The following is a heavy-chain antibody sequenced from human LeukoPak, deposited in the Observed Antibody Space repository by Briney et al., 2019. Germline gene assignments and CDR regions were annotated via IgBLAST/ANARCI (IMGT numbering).Heavy chain of an antibody. CDR3: ATLTYDILTGYYKGYFDY. D-gene: IGHD3-9*01. Sequence: ASVKVSCKASGGTFSSYAISWVRQAPGQGLEWMGGIIPIFGTANYAQKFQGRVTITADKSTSTAYMELSSPRSEDTAVYYCATLTYDILTGYYKGYFDYWGRGTLVTVSS. CDR1: GGTFSSYA. CDR2: IIPIFGTA. V-gene: IGHV1-69*06. J-gene: IGHJ4*02.